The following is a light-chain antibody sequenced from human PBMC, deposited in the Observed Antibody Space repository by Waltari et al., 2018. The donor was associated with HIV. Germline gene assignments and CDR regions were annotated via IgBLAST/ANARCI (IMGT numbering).Light chain of an antibody. J-gene: IGLJ1*01. V-gene: IGLV2-14*01. CDR1: SSDVGAYNY. CDR2: DVS. CDR3: NSYSTTYTPCV. Sequence: QSALTQPASVSGSPGQSITISCTGSSSDVGAYNYVSWYQQHPGKAPKLVIDDVSNRPSGVSNRFSGSKSGNTASLTISGLQTEDEADYYCNSYSTTYTPCVFGTGTRVTVL.